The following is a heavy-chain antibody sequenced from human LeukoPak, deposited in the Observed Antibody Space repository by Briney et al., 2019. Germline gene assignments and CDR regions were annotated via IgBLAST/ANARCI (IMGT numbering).Heavy chain of an antibody. D-gene: IGHD2-2*01. Sequence: GASVKVSCKASGYTFTSYGIIWVRQAPGQGLEWMGWLNTYNGNTNYAQRLQGRVTMTTDTSTSTAYMELRSLRSDDTAVYFCGRDHCSSDNCYYGFFDFWGQGTLVTVSS. CDR3: GRDHCSSDNCYYGFFDF. J-gene: IGHJ4*02. CDR2: LNTYNGNT. CDR1: GYTFTSYG. V-gene: IGHV1-18*01.